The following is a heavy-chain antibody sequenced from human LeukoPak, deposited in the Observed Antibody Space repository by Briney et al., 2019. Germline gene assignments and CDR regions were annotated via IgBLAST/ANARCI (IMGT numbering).Heavy chain of an antibody. Sequence: PSETLSLTCTVSGGSISSYYWSWIRQPPGKGLEWIGYIYYSGSTNYNPSLKSRVTISVDTSKNQFSLKLSSVTAADTAVYFCARDPGATSPNCHIDCWGQGTLVTVSS. D-gene: IGHD2-15*01. V-gene: IGHV4-59*01. CDR1: GGSISSYY. CDR3: ARDPGATSPNCHIDC. CDR2: IYYSGST. J-gene: IGHJ4*02.